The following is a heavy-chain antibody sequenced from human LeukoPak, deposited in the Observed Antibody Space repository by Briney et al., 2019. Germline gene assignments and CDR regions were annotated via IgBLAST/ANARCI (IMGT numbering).Heavy chain of an antibody. CDR3: AKQVGNSAYYTLDY. CDR2: ISDDGDST. CDR1: GFTFSSYA. Sequence: PGGSLRLSCATSGFTFSSYAMSWVRQAPGKGLEWVSTISDDGDSTYHADSVKGPFTISRDNSKNTLYLQMNSLRAEDTAVYYCAKQVGNSAYYTLDYWGQGTLVTVSS. D-gene: IGHD3-3*01. V-gene: IGHV3-23*01. J-gene: IGHJ4*02.